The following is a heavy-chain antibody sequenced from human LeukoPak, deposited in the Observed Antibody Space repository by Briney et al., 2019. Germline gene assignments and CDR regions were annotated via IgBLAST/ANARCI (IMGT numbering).Heavy chain of an antibody. CDR2: IYYSGST. CDR3: ARAKSGSPPDY. V-gene: IGHV4-59*01. Sequence: PSETLSLTCTVSGGSISSYYWSWIRQPPGKGLEWIGYIYYSGSTNYNPSLKSRVTISVDTSKNQFSLKLSSVTAADTAVYYCARAKSGSPPDYWGQGTLVTVSS. J-gene: IGHJ4*02. D-gene: IGHD3-10*01. CDR1: GGSISSYY.